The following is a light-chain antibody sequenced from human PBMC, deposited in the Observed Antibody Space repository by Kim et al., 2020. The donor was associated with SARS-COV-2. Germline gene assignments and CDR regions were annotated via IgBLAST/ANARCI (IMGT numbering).Light chain of an antibody. V-gene: IGLV6-57*02. CDR2: EDN. J-gene: IGLJ3*02. CDR3: QSYDSSTLWV. Sequence: NFMLTQPHSVSESPGKTVTIFCTGSSGSIASNYVQWYQQRPGSAPTTVIYEDNQRPSGVPDRFSGSIDSSSNSASLTISGLKTEDEADYYCQSYDSSTLWVFGGGTQLTVL. CDR1: SGSIASNY.